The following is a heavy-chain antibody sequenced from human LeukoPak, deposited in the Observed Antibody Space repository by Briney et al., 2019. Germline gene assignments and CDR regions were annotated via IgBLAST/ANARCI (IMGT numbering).Heavy chain of an antibody. Sequence: GSVKVSCEASGYGFTGYFMHWVRQAPGQGLEWMGWINPDSGGTNYAQKFRGRVTLTRDTSIYTAYMELSRLRSDDTAVYYCVRDLFFAAAEREGDDYWGQGTLVTVSS. J-gene: IGHJ4*02. V-gene: IGHV1-2*02. CDR3: VRDLFFAAAEREGDDY. D-gene: IGHD6-13*01. CDR2: INPDSGGT. CDR1: GYGFTGYF.